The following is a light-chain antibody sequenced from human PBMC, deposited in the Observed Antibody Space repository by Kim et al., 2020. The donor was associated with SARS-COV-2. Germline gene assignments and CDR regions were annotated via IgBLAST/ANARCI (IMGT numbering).Light chain of an antibody. V-gene: IGLV1-47*02. J-gene: IGLJ2*01. Sequence: QSVLTQAPSASGTPGQRVTISCSGSTSNIGSNYVYWYQQLPGTAPKLLIYSNIQRPSGVPDRFSGSKSGTSASLAISGLRSEDEADYYCATWDDSLSGVVFGGGTQLTV. CDR2: SNI. CDR1: TSNIGSNY. CDR3: ATWDDSLSGVV.